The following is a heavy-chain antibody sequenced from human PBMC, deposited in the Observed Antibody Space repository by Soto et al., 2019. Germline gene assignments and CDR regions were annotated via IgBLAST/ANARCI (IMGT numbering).Heavy chain of an antibody. CDR3: AKDSCSWYLGSGWYYYYGMDV. J-gene: IGHJ6*02. Sequence: GGSLRLSCAASGFTFSSYAMSWVRQAPGKGLEWVSAISGSGGSTYYTDSVKGRFTISRDNSKNTLYLQMNSLRAEDTAVDYCAKDSCSWYLGSGWYYYYGMDVWGQGTTVTVSS. CDR1: GFTFSSYA. CDR2: ISGSGGST. D-gene: IGHD6-13*01. V-gene: IGHV3-23*01.